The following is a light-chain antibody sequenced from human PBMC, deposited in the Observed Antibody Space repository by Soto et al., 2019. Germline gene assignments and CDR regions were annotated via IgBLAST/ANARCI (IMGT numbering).Light chain of an antibody. CDR2: ANN. V-gene: IGLV1-40*01. CDR1: SSNIGAGYD. CDR3: QSYDSTLSGYV. J-gene: IGLJ1*01. Sequence: QSVLTQPPSVAGAPGQRVTVSCSGSSSNIGAGYDVHWYQQLPGTAPKLLIYANNNRPSGVPDRFSGSKSGTSASLAITGLQADDEADYYRQSYDSTLSGYVFGTGTKVTVL.